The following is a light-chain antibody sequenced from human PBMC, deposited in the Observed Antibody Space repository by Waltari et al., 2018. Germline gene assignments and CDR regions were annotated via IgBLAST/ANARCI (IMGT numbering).Light chain of an antibody. CDR1: NYNIGSGP. J-gene: IGLJ2*01. CDR2: SND. Sequence: QSVLTQAPSVSGTPGQRVTISCSGTNYNIGSGPVNWYQQVPGMSPKLLIYSNDQGPSGAPDRFSGSKSGTSASLAISGLQSEDEADYYCATWDGRVNGVLFGGGTKVTVL. V-gene: IGLV1-44*01. CDR3: ATWDGRVNGVL.